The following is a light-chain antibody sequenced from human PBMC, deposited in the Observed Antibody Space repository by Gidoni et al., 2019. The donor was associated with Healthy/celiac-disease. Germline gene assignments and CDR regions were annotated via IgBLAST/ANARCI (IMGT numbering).Light chain of an antibody. CDR1: QRVLYSSNNKNY. CDR2: WAS. J-gene: IGKJ2*04. Sequence: DIVMTQSPDSLAVSLGERATINCKSSQRVLYSSNNKNYLAWYQQKPGQPPKLLIYWASTRESGVPDRFSGSGSGTDFTLTISSLQAEDVAVYYCQQYYSTMCSFGQGTKLEIK. V-gene: IGKV4-1*01. CDR3: QQYYSTMCS.